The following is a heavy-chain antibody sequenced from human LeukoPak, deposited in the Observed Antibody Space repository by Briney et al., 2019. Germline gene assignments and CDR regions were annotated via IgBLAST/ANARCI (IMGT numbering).Heavy chain of an antibody. Sequence: ASVKVSCKASGYTFTSYGICWVRLAPGQGIEPMGWISAYNGKTNYAQNLQGRVTITTDPSTSTACMEVRSLRSNHTAVYDCARVMYYDSSGYAPFVYWGQGTLVTVSS. CDR1: GYTFTSYG. D-gene: IGHD3-22*01. CDR3: ARVMYYDSSGYAPFVY. CDR2: ISAYNGKT. V-gene: IGHV1-18*01. J-gene: IGHJ4*02.